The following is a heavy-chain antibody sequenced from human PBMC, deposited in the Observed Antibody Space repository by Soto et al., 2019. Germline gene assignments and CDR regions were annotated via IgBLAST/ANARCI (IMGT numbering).Heavy chain of an antibody. CDR1: GYAFTSYY. CDR3: AREQGETEIGYYYGMDV. J-gene: IGHJ6*02. Sequence: AASVKVSCKASGYAFTSYYMHWVRQAPGQGLEWMGIINPSGGSTSYAQKFQGRVTMTRDTSTSTVYMELSSLRSEDTAVYYCAREQGETEIGYYYGMDVWGQGTTVTVSS. CDR2: INPSGGST. V-gene: IGHV1-46*01. D-gene: IGHD3-16*01.